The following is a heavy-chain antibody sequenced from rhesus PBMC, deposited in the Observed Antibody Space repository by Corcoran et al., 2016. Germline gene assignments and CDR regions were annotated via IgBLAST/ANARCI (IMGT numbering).Heavy chain of an antibody. CDR2: IDSSGST. J-gene: IGHJ6*01. CDR1: GCSFSGSW. V-gene: IGHV4-160*01. D-gene: IGHD6-43*01. CDR3: ARSGSSSYGDGWDS. Sequence: QLQLQESGPGLVKPSETLALTCAVSGCSFSGSWWSWIRQPPGKGLEWIGRIDSSGSTDYNPSLKSRVTISRDTSKTQFSLKMSSVTAADTAGYYCARSGSSSYGDGWDSWGQGVVVTVSS.